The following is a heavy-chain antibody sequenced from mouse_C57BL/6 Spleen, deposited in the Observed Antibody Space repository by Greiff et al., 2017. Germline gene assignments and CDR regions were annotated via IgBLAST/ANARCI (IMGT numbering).Heavy chain of an antibody. V-gene: IGHV1-62-2*01. Sequence: VQLQESGAELVKPGASVKLSCKASGYTFTEYTIHWVKQRSGQGLEWIGWFYPGSGSIKYNEKFKDKATLTADKSSSTVYMELSRLTSEDSAVYFCARHCSADDYDEAWFAYWGQGTLVTVSA. D-gene: IGHD2-4*01. CDR3: ARHCSADDYDEAWFAY. CDR1: GYTFTEYT. CDR2: FYPGSGSI. J-gene: IGHJ3*01.